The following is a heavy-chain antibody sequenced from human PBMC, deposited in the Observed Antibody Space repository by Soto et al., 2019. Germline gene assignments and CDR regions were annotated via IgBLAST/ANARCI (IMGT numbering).Heavy chain of an antibody. CDR3: ARQDYSSSSGGWWFDP. J-gene: IGHJ5*02. CDR1: GYSFTSYW. D-gene: IGHD6-6*01. CDR2: IYPGDSDT. Sequence: PGESLKISCKGSGYSFTSYWIGWVRQMPGKGLERMGIIYPGDSDTRYSPSFQGQVTISADKSISTAYLQWSSLKASDTAMYYCARQDYSSSSGGWWFDPWGQGTLVTVSS. V-gene: IGHV5-51*01.